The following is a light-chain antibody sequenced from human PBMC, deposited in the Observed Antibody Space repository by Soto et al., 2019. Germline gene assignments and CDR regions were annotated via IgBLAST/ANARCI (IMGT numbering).Light chain of an antibody. Sequence: EIDLTQSPCTLSLSPGERATLSYRAIQTVRNNYLAWYQQKPGQAPRLLIYGASTRATGIPDRFSGSGSGTDFTLTISRLEPEDSAVYYCQQYGSSPTWTFGQGTKVDI. CDR3: QQYGSSPTWT. V-gene: IGKV3-20*01. CDR2: GAS. J-gene: IGKJ1*01. CDR1: QTVRNNY.